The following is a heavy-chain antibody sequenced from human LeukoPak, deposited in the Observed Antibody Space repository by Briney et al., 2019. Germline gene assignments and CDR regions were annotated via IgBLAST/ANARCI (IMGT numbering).Heavy chain of an antibody. CDR2: ISSSSSYI. CDR3: ARESDNWNYGWFDP. V-gene: IGHV3-21*01. Sequence: GGSLRLSCAASEFTFSSYSMNWVRQAPGKGLEWVSSISSSSSYIYYADSVKGRFTISRDNAKNSLYLQMNSLRAEDTAVYYCARESDNWNYGWFDPWGQGTLVTVSS. CDR1: EFTFSSYS. D-gene: IGHD1-7*01. J-gene: IGHJ5*02.